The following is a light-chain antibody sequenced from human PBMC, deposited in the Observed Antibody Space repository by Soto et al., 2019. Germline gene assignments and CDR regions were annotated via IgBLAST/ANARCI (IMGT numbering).Light chain of an antibody. CDR3: QQYGSSPLFS. V-gene: IGKV3-20*01. CDR1: QSVDSSY. CDR2: GAS. Sequence: ESVLTQSPGTLSLSPGERATLSCRASQSVDSSYLAWYQQKPGQAPRLLIYGASIRATGIPDRFSGSGSGTDFTLTISRLEPEDFAVYYCQQYGSSPLFSFGPGTKVDIK. J-gene: IGKJ3*01.